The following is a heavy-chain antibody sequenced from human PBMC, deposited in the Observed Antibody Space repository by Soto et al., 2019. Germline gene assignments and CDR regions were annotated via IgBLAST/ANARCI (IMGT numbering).Heavy chain of an antibody. CDR3: ARMASAGTLNLFDP. CDR1: GYTFINFD. D-gene: IGHD6-13*01. V-gene: IGHV1-8*02. CDR2: MNPGSGKT. J-gene: IGHJ5*02. Sequence: ASVKVSCKASGYTFINFDISWVRQAAGQGLEWLGWMNPGSGKTGYASKFQGRVAMTRDASTGTSHLELSSLTSDDTAGYYCARMASAGTLNLFDPWGQGTLFTVPQ.